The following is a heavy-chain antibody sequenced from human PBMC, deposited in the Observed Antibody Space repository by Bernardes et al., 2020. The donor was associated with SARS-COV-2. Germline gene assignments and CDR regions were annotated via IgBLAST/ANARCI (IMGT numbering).Heavy chain of an antibody. V-gene: IGHV4-34*01. Sequence: SKTLSLTCAVYGGSFSGYYWCWIRQPPGKGLEWIGEINHSGSTNYNPSLKSRVTISVDTSKNQFSLKLSSVTAADTAVYYCARGHSGYSSSWPYDYWGQGTLVTVSS. J-gene: IGHJ4*02. CDR2: INHSGST. CDR3: ARGHSGYSSSWPYDY. D-gene: IGHD6-13*01. CDR1: GGSFSGYY.